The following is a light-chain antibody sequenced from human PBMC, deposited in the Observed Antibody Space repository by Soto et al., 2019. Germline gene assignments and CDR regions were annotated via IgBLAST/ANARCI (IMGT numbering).Light chain of an antibody. V-gene: IGKV1-5*01. CDR2: DAS. Sequence: DIQMTQSPSTLSASVGDRVTITCRARQSISSWLAWYQQKPGKAPKLLIYDASILESGVPSRFSGSGSGTEFTLTISILQPDDFATYYCQQYNSYRTFGQGTKVDIK. CDR1: QSISSW. CDR3: QQYNSYRT. J-gene: IGKJ1*01.